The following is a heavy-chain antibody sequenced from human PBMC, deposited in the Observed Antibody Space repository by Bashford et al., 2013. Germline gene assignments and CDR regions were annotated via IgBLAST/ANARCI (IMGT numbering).Heavy chain of an antibody. D-gene: IGHD4-17*01. V-gene: IGHV4-34*01. CDR3: ARGPLGTVTTRGYFDY. Sequence: SETLSLTCAVYGGSFTGYHWTWIRQAPGKGLEWIGEIDHTGSSNYNPSLQSRVTISVDTSKNQFSLKLSSVTAADTAVYYCARGPLGTVTTRGYFDYWGQGNPGSPSPQ. J-gene: IGHJ4*02. CDR1: GGSFTGYH. CDR2: IDHTGSS.